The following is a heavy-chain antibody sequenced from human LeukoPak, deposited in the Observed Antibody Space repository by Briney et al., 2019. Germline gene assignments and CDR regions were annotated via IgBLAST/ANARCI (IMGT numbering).Heavy chain of an antibody. CDR3: AREPEFDSSGYFDY. CDR1: GFTFSSYW. D-gene: IGHD3-22*01. J-gene: IGHJ4*02. CDR2: IKSDGSST. Sequence: GGSLRLSCAASGFTFSSYWMHWVRQAPGKGLVWVSCIKSDGSSTSYAGSVKGRFTISRDNAKNSLYLQMNSLRAEDTAVYYCAREPEFDSSGYFDYWGQGTLVTVSS. V-gene: IGHV3-74*01.